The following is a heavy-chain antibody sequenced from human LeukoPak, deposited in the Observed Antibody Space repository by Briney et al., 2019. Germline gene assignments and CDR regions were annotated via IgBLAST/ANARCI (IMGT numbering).Heavy chain of an antibody. CDR3: VRARDPLHIDL. D-gene: IGHD6-6*01. CDR2: ITASSSTI. Sequence: GGSLRLSCLASGFSFSSYSFNWVRQAPGQGLEWVSYITASSSTIDYADSVKGRLTISRDNAKRSLYLLLTSLRVEDTAVYYCVRARDPLHIDLWGQGTLVTVSS. CDR1: GFSFSSYS. V-gene: IGHV3-48*04. J-gene: IGHJ5*02.